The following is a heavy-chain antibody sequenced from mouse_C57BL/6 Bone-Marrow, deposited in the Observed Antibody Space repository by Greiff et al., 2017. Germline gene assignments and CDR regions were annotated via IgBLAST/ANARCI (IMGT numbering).Heavy chain of an antibody. CDR3: AREDYYGSSPFAY. CDR2: IDPSDSYT. CDR1: GYTFTSYW. V-gene: IGHV1-50*01. D-gene: IGHD1-1*01. Sequence: QVQLLQPGAELVKPGASVKLSCKASGYTFTSYWMQWVKQRPGQGLEWIGEIDPSDSYTNYNQKFKGKATLTVDTSSSTAYMQLSSLTSEDSAVYYCAREDYYGSSPFAYWGQGTLVTVSA. J-gene: IGHJ3*01.